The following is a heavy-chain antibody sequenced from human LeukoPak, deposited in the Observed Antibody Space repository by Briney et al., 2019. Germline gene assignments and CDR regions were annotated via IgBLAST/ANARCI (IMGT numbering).Heavy chain of an antibody. CDR3: AKDSGSGSYYDY. Sequence: GGSLRLSCAASGFTFSSYAMSWVRQASGKGLEWVSAISGNGGSTYYADSVKGRFTISRDNSKNTLYLQMNSLRAEDTAVYYCAKDSGSGSYYDYWGQGTLVTVSS. CDR1: GFTFSSYA. D-gene: IGHD3-10*01. CDR2: ISGNGGST. J-gene: IGHJ4*02. V-gene: IGHV3-23*01.